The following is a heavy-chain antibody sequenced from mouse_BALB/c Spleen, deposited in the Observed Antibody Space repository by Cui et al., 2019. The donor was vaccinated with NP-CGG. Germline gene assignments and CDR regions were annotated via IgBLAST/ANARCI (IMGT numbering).Heavy chain of an antibody. J-gene: IGHJ2*01. CDR2: IDPNSGGT. CDR1: GYTFTSYW. D-gene: IGHD1-1*01. CDR3: ARYDYYGSSYFDY. Sequence: VQLQRPGAALVKCGGEVRLSCKASGYTFTSYWMHWVKQRPGRGLEWIGRIDPNSGGTKYNEKFKSKATLTVDKPSSTAYMQLSSLTSEDSAVYYCARYDYYGSSYFDYWGQGTTLTVSS. V-gene: IGHV1-72*01.